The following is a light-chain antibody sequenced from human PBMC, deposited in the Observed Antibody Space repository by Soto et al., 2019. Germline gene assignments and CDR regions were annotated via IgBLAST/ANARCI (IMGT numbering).Light chain of an antibody. V-gene: IGKV3-20*01. CDR3: QQYMSSVA. CDR2: GAS. J-gene: IGKJ1*01. Sequence: EIVLTQSPGSLSLSPGQRATLSCRASQSVDTTFFAWYQKKPGQAPRLLIYGASKRATGIPDRFSGSGSGTDLTLIISGLEPEDFAVYYCQQYMSSVAFGQGTKVEIK. CDR1: QSVDTTF.